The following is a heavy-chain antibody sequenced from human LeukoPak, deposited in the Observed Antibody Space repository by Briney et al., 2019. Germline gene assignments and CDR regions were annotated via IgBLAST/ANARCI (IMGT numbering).Heavy chain of an antibody. CDR2: IYTTGST. CDR3: ARVGGGRLLRNAAFDI. J-gene: IGHJ3*02. Sequence: SETLSLTCTVSGGSISSTSYYWSWIRQPAGKGLEWIGHIYTTGSTNYNPSLKSRVTMSIDTSKNQFSLRLSSVTAADTAVYYCARVGGGRLLRNAAFDIWGQGTMVTVSS. D-gene: IGHD3-16*01. CDR1: GGSISSTSYY. V-gene: IGHV4-61*09.